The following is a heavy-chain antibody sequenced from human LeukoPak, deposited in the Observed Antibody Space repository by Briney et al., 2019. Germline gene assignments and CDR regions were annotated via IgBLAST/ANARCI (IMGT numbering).Heavy chain of an antibody. D-gene: IGHD3-9*01. Sequence: PGGSLRLSCAASGFTFSTYTIHWVRQAPGKGLEWVAAMSYDGNDKHYAASVKGRFTISRDNSKNTVYLQMNSLRAEDTAVYYCAREGHYDILTGYSPVEYYYYYMDVWGKGTTVTVSS. J-gene: IGHJ6*03. CDR3: AREGHYDILTGYSPVEYYYYYMDV. V-gene: IGHV3-30*04. CDR1: GFTFSTYT. CDR2: MSYDGNDK.